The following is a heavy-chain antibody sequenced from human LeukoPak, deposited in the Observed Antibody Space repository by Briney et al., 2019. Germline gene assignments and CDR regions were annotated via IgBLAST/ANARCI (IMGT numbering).Heavy chain of an antibody. D-gene: IGHD2-2*01. J-gene: IGHJ6*02. V-gene: IGHV4-59*08. Sequence: PSETLSLTCTVSGASIGSYYWSWIRQPPGKGLEWIGYISPNGYTLYTPSLRSRVTISRDTSDNQFSLILSSVTAADTAIYYRTRHDVVPIIGHGMAVWGQGTTVTVSS. CDR3: TRHDVVPIIGHGMAV. CDR2: ISPNGYT. CDR1: GASIGSYY.